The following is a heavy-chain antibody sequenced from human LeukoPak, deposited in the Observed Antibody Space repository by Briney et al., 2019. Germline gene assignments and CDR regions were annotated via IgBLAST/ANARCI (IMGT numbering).Heavy chain of an antibody. CDR3: ARGALTTENYFDY. CDR1: GFTFSSYA. Sequence: PGGSLRLSCAASGFTFSSYAMHWVRQAPGKGPEWVAVISYDGSNKYYVDSVKGRFTISRDNSKNTLYLQMNSLRAEDTAVYYCARGALTTENYFDYWGQGTLVTVSS. D-gene: IGHD4-11*01. V-gene: IGHV3-30*04. J-gene: IGHJ4*02. CDR2: ISYDGSNK.